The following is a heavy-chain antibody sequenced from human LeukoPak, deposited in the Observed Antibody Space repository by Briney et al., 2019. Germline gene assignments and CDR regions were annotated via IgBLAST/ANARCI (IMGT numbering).Heavy chain of an antibody. CDR1: GLTFSSYE. J-gene: IGHJ6*04. V-gene: IGHV3-48*03. D-gene: IGHD3-10*02. CDR3: AELGITMIGGV. CDR2: ISSSGSTI. Sequence: GGSLRLSCEASGLTFSSYEMNWVRQAPGKGLEWVSYISSSGSTIYYADSVKGRFTISRDNAKNSLYLQMNSLRAEDTAVYYCAELGITMIGGVWGKGTTVTISS.